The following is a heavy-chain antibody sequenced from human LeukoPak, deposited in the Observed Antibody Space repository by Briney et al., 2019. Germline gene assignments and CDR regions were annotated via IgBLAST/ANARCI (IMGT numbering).Heavy chain of an antibody. Sequence: GGSLRLSCVASGFTFSSYWMTWVRQAPGKGLEWVANIKTDGSQIYYVGSVKGRFTISRDNAKNSLYLQMNSLRAEDTAVYYCARDLNWETYWGQGTLVSVSS. CDR3: ARDLNWETY. V-gene: IGHV3-7*01. D-gene: IGHD7-27*01. J-gene: IGHJ4*02. CDR1: GFTFSSYW. CDR2: IKTDGSQI.